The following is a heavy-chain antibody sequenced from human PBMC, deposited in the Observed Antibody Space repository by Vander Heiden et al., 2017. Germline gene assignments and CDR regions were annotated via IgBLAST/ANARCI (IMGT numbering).Heavy chain of an antibody. Sequence: QVRLVEAGGGLVKHGRSLRLSCAASGFPFSDYYMSWIRQAPGKGLEWVSYISSSGSTIYYADSVKGRFTISRDNAKNSLYLQMNSLRAEDTAVYYCARDTVDIYYYYYGMDVWGQGTTVTVSS. J-gene: IGHJ6*02. D-gene: IGHD5-12*01. CDR3: ARDTVDIYYYYYGMDV. V-gene: IGHV3-11*01. CDR1: GFPFSDYY. CDR2: ISSSGSTI.